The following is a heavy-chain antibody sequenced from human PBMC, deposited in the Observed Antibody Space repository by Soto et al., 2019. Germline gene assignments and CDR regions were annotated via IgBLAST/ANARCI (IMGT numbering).Heavy chain of an antibody. D-gene: IGHD6-19*01. V-gene: IGHV4-39*01. Sequence: QLQLKESGPGLVKPSETLSLTCTASGGSNSSSSYYWVWIRQPPGKGLEWIGSIYYSGSTYYNPSLKSRVTISIDTSKPQFSRRLSSVTAADTAVYYCAVIALAGTNYWGQGTLVTVSS. J-gene: IGHJ4*02. CDR1: GGSNSSSSYY. CDR2: IYYSGST. CDR3: AVIALAGTNY.